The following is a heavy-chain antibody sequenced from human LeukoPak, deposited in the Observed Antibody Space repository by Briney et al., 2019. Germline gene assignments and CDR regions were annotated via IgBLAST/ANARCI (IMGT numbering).Heavy chain of an antibody. CDR2: INPDSGGT. D-gene: IGHD3-10*01. CDR3: ARDPPIGGADVFDI. J-gene: IGHJ3*02. V-gene: IGHV1-2*02. Sequence: ASVKVSCKASGYTFTGYYMHWVRQAPGQGLEWMGWINPDSGGTNYAQKFQGRVTMTRDTSISTAYMELSRLTSDDTAVYYCARDPPIGGADVFDIWGQGTMVTVSS. CDR1: GYTFTGYY.